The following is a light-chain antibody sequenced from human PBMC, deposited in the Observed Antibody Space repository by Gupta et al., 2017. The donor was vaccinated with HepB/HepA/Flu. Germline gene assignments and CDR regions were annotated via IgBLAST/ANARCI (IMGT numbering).Light chain of an antibody. CDR2: EVS. J-gene: IGLJ2*01. Sequence: QSALTQPASVSGSPGQSITISCTGTSSDVGSYNLVSWYQQHPGKAPKLMIYEVSKRPSGVSNRFSGSKSDNTASLTIAGLQAEDEADYYCCSYAGSSTPVVFGGGTKLTVL. CDR3: CSYAGSSTPVV. V-gene: IGLV2-23*02. CDR1: SSDVGSYNL.